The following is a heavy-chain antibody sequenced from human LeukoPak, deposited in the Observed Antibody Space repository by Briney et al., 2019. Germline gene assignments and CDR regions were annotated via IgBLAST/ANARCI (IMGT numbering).Heavy chain of an antibody. V-gene: IGHV7-4-1*02. CDR1: GFIFTDYY. CDR3: ARVHESSSWYFDYYYYYMDV. J-gene: IGHJ6*03. D-gene: IGHD6-13*01. Sequence: ASVKVSCKASGFIFTDYYIHWVRQAPGQGLEWMGWINTNTGNPTYAQGFTGRFVFSLDTSVSTAYLQISSLKAEDTAVYYCARVHESSSWYFDYYYYYMDVWGKGTTVTVSS. CDR2: INTNTGNP.